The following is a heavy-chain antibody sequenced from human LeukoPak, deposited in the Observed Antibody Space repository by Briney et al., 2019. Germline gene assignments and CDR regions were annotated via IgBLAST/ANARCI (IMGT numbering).Heavy chain of an antibody. CDR1: GYTFTSYG. CDR3: ARAPMGTAALY. Sequence: ASVKVSFKASGYTFTSYGISWVRQAPGQGLEWMGWMNPVSGDAGSAQKFQGRVTLTRNTSISTACMELSSLRSDDTALYYCARAPMGTAALYWGQGTLVTVSS. CDR2: MNPVSGDA. D-gene: IGHD2-2*01. J-gene: IGHJ4*02. V-gene: IGHV1-8*02.